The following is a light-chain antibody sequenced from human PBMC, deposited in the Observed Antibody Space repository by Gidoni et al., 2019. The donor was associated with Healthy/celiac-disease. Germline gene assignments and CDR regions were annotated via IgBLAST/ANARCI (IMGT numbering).Light chain of an antibody. CDR2: WAS. Sequence: IVMTHSPDSLAVSLGERATINCKSSQSVLYSSNNKNYLAWYQQKPGQPPKLLIYWASTRESGVPARFSGSGSGTDFTLTISSLQAEDVAVYYCQQYYSTPFTFGPGTKVEIK. V-gene: IGKV4-1*01. J-gene: IGKJ3*01. CDR1: QSVLYSSNNKNY. CDR3: QQYYSTPFT.